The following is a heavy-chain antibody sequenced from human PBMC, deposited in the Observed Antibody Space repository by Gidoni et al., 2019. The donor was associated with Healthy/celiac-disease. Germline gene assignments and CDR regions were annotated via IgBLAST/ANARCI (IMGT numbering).Heavy chain of an antibody. J-gene: IGHJ4*02. D-gene: IGHD4-17*01. V-gene: IGHV3-7*01. CDR1: GLTFSSYW. Sequence: EVQLVESGGGLVQPGGSLRLSCADSGLTFSSYWMSWVRQAPGEGLEWVANIKQDGSEKYYVDSVKGRFTISRDNAKNSLYLQMNSLRAEDTAVYYCARDNGDYDYFDYWGQGTLVTVSS. CDR3: ARDNGDYDYFDY. CDR2: IKQDGSEK.